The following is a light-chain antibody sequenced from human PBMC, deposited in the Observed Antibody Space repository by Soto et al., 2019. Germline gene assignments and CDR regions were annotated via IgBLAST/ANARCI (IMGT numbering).Light chain of an antibody. J-gene: IGLJ1*01. CDR3: AAWDDSLSAV. V-gene: IGLV1-47*01. Sequence: QSVLTQPPSASGTPGQRVTISCSGSSSNIGSNYVYWYQQLPGTAPKLLIYRNNQRPSGVPDRFSGSKSGTSASLAISGLRSEDEADYYCAAWDDSLSAVFGTGTKATVL. CDR2: RNN. CDR1: SSNIGSNY.